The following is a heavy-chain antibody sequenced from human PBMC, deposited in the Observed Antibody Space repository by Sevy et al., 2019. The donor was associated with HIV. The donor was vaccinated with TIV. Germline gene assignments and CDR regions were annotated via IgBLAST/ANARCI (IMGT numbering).Heavy chain of an antibody. D-gene: IGHD6-13*01. CDR1: GYSMTSGYF. CDR3: ARVDSSGWSDY. J-gene: IGHJ4*02. CDR2: LYHSGTT. Sequence: SETLSLTCAVSGYSMTSGYFWGWIRQSPGKGLEWIGSLYHSGTTDYSPSLKSRVTLSVDTSKNQFSLKVRSVTAADTAAYYCARVDSSGWSDYWGQGTLVTVSS. V-gene: IGHV4-38-2*01.